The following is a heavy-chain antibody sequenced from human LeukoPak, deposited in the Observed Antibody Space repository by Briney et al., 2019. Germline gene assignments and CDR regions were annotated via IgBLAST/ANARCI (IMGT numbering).Heavy chain of an antibody. CDR1: GGSISNYY. CDR2: IYYSGST. J-gene: IGHJ4*02. Sequence: SETLSLTCTVSGGSISNYYWSWIRQPPGKGLEWIGYIYYSGSTNYNPSLKSRVTISIDTSKNQFSLKLSSVTAADTAVYYCARGYSGSYGRFDYWGQGTLVTVSS. CDR3: ARGYSGSYGRFDY. D-gene: IGHD1-26*01. V-gene: IGHV4-59*01.